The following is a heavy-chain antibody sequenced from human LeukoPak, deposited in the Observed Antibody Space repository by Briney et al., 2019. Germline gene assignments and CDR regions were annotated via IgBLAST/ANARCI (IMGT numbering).Heavy chain of an antibody. D-gene: IGHD4-17*01. CDR3: ARVPYDYGDYGLSFDI. CDR2: IHHGGST. Sequence: SETLSLTCTVSGYSISSGYYWGWIRQPPGMGLEWIASIHHGGSTYYNPSLKSRVTISVDTSKNQFSLKLSSVTAADTAVYYCARVPYDYGDYGLSFDIWGQGTMVTVSS. CDR1: GYSISSGYY. J-gene: IGHJ3*02. V-gene: IGHV4-38-2*02.